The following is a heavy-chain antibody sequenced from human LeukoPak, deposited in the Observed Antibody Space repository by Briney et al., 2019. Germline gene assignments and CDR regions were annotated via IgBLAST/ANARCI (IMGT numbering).Heavy chain of an antibody. J-gene: IGHJ4*02. V-gene: IGHV3-7*01. CDR3: ARGGGTFDY. CDR2: IKEDGSEK. Sequence: PGGSLRLSCVASGSSFGAYSLNWVRQAPGKGLEWVANIKEDGSEKNYVESVKGRFTISRDNAKNSVYLQMNSLTAEDSAVYYCARGGGTFDYWGQGSLVTVFS. D-gene: IGHD3-16*01. CDR1: GSSFGAYS.